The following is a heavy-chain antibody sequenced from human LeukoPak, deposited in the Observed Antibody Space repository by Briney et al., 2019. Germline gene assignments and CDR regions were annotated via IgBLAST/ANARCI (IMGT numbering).Heavy chain of an antibody. CDR1: GFTFSSYS. Sequence: PGGSLRLSCAASGFTFSSYSMNWVRQAPGKGLEWVSSISSSSSYIYYADSVKGRFTISRDNAKNSLYLQMNSPRAEDTAVYYCARERYCSSTSCYNWFDPWGQGTLVTVSS. CDR3: ARERYCSSTSCYNWFDP. D-gene: IGHD2-2*01. CDR2: ISSSSSYI. V-gene: IGHV3-21*01. J-gene: IGHJ5*02.